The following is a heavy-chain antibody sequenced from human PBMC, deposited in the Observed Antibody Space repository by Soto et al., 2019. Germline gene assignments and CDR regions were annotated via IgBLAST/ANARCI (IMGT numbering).Heavy chain of an antibody. CDR2: IIPIFGTA. CDR3: ARDKHDILTGYLKNFDY. D-gene: IGHD3-9*01. J-gene: IGHJ4*02. V-gene: IGHV1-69*13. CDR1: GGTFSSYA. Sequence: SVKVSCKASGGTFSSYAISWVRQAPGQGLEWMGGIIPIFGTANYAQKFQGRVTITADESTSTAYMELSSLRSEDTAVYYCARDKHDILTGYLKNFDYWGQGTLVT.